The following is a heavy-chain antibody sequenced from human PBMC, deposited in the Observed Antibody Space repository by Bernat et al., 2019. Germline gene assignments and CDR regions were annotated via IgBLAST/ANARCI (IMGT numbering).Heavy chain of an antibody. D-gene: IGHD3-3*01. Sequence: EVQLVESGGGLVQPGGSLRLSCAASGFTFSSYAMSLVRQAPGKGLEWVSAISGSGGSKYYADSVKGRFTISRDNSKNTLYLQMNSLRAEDTAVYYCAKINDFWSGYYDYWGQGTLVTVSS. CDR1: GFTFSSYA. CDR3: AKINDFWSGYYDY. V-gene: IGHV3-23*04. CDR2: ISGSGGSK. J-gene: IGHJ4*02.